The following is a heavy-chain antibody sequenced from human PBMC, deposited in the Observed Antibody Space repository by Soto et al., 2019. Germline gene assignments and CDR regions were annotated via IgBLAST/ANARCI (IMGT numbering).Heavy chain of an antibody. CDR1: GFTFSDYY. J-gene: IGHJ4*02. D-gene: IGHD4-17*01. Sequence: GGSLRLSCAASGFTFSDYYMSWIRQAPGKGLEWVSYISSSGSTIYYADSVKGRFTISRDNAKSSLYLQMNSLRAEDTAVYYCASVNDDYGDYPPAYWGQGTLVTVSS. CDR2: ISSSGSTI. V-gene: IGHV3-11*01. CDR3: ASVNDDYGDYPPAY.